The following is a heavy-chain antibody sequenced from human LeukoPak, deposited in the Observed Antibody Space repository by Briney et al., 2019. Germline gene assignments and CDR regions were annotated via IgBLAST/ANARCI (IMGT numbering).Heavy chain of an antibody. CDR1: GFTFSDYY. J-gene: IGHJ6*03. CDR2: ISSSGSTI. CDR3: ASREVATIDYYYMDV. D-gene: IGHD5-12*01. V-gene: IGHV3-11*04. Sequence: PGGSLRLSCAASGFTFSDYYMSWIRQAPGKGLEWVSYISSSGSTIYYADSVKGRFTISRDNAKNSLYLQMNSLRAEDTAVYYCASREVATIDYYYMDVWGKGTTVTISS.